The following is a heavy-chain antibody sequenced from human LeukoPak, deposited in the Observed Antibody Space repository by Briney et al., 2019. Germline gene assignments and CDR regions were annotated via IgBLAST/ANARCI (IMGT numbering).Heavy chain of an antibody. Sequence: SETLSHTCAVYGGSFSGYYWSWIRQPPGEGVEWIGEINHSGRTNYNPSLKSRVTISVDTSKNQFSLKLSSVTAADTAMYYCARVYSSGWPAYYYYGMDVWGQGTTVTVSS. V-gene: IGHV4-34*01. D-gene: IGHD6-19*01. CDR3: ARVYSSGWPAYYYYGMDV. CDR1: GGSFSGYY. CDR2: INHSGRT. J-gene: IGHJ6*02.